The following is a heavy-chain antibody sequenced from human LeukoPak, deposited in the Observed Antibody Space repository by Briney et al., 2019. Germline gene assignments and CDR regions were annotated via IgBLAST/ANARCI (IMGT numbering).Heavy chain of an antibody. J-gene: IGHJ4*02. CDR1: GFTFSNAW. Sequence: GGSLRLSCAASGFTFSNAWMSWVRQAPGKGLEWVGRIKSKTDGGTTDYAAPVKGRFTISRDDSKNTLYLQMNSLKTEDTAVYYCTSRIAVAGRPGGWYWGQETLVTVSS. V-gene: IGHV3-15*01. D-gene: IGHD6-19*01. CDR2: IKSKTDGGTT. CDR3: TSRIAVAGRPGGWY.